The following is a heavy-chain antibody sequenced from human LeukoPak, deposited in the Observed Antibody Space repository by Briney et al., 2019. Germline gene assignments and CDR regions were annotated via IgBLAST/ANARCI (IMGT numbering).Heavy chain of an antibody. D-gene: IGHD3-10*01. CDR3: VREGVYASGSPFDY. V-gene: IGHV3-30*03. J-gene: IGHJ4*02. CDR1: GFTFSDYG. Sequence: GGSLRLSCGASGFTFSDYGMHWVRQAPGKGLDWVAIITYAGANADYADSVKGRFIISRDDSKNTLYLQMSSLKEEDTGVYYCVREGVYASGSPFDYWGLGTLVTVSS. CDR2: ITYAGANA.